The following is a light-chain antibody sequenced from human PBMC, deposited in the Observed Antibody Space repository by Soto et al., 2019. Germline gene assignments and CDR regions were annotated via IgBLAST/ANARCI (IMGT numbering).Light chain of an antibody. J-gene: IGKJ1*01. CDR2: DVS. V-gene: IGKV1-5*01. CDR3: QHYNDYVVWT. CDR1: QSISNW. Sequence: DIQMTQSPSTLSASLGDRVTITCRASQSISNWLAWYQQKPGKAPNLLIYDVSSLGSGVPSRFSGSGSGTEFTLTISSLQPDDFATYYCQHYNDYVVWTFGQGTKVDIK.